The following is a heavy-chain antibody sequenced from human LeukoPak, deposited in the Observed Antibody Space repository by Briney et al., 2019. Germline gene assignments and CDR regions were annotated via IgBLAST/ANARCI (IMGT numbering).Heavy chain of an antibody. V-gene: IGHV1-69*04. CDR2: TIPILGIA. Sequence: ASVKVSCKASGGTFSSYAISWVRQAPGQGLEWMGRTIPILGIANYAQKFQGRVTITADKSTSTAYMELSSLRSEDTAVYYCARDLYSGYDFPVVAWGQGTLVTVSS. J-gene: IGHJ5*02. CDR3: ARDLYSGYDFPVVA. D-gene: IGHD5-12*01. CDR1: GGTFSSYA.